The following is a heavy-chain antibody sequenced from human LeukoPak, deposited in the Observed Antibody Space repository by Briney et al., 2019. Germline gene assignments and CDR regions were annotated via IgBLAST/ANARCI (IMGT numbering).Heavy chain of an antibody. CDR2: VDPEDGET. J-gene: IGHJ6*03. Sequence: ASGKISCKVSGYTFTDYYMHWVQQAPGKGLAWMGLVDPEDGETIYAEKFQGRVTITADTSTDTAYMELSSLRSEDTAVYYCATSSQKDYYDSSGYSSYYMDVWGKGTTVTVSS. CDR1: GYTFTDYY. V-gene: IGHV1-69-2*01. D-gene: IGHD3-22*01. CDR3: ATSSQKDYYDSSGYSSYYMDV.